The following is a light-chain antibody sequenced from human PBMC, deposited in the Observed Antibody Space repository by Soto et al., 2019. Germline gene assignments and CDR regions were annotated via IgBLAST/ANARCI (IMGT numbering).Light chain of an antibody. Sequence: SALTQPASVSGSPGQSITISCTGTSSDVGGFTYVSWYQQYPGKAPKLMIYEVSNRPSGVSNRFSGSKSGNTASLTISGLQAEDEADYYCSSYTSRSTRVFGTGTKLTVL. CDR3: SSYTSRSTRV. J-gene: IGLJ1*01. CDR2: EVS. V-gene: IGLV2-14*01. CDR1: SSDVGGFTY.